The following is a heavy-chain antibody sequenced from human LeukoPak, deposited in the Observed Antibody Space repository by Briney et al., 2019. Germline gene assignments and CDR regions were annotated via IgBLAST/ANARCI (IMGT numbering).Heavy chain of an antibody. V-gene: IGHV4-61*01. CDR1: GGSVSSGSYY. CDR2: IYYSGST. J-gene: IGHJ4*02. CDR3: ARGIAAAGLFDY. D-gene: IGHD6-13*01. Sequence: PSETLSLTCTVSGGSVSSGSYYWSWIRQPPGKGLEWIGYIYYSGSTNYNPSLKSRVTISVDTSKNQFSLKLSSVTAADTAVYYCARGIAAAGLFDYWGQGTLVTVSS.